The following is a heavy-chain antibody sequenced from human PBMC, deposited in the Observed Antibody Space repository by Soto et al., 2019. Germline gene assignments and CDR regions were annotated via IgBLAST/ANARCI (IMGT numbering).Heavy chain of an antibody. CDR2: ISYDGSNK. J-gene: IGHJ4*02. Sequence: QVQLVESGGGVVQPGRSLRLTCAASGFTLSSYAMHWVRQAPGKGLEWVAVISYDGSNKYYADSVKGRFTISRDNSKNTLYLQMNSLRAEDTAVYYCATGLLNYFDYWGQGTLVTVSS. D-gene: IGHD2-15*01. V-gene: IGHV3-30-3*01. CDR1: GFTLSSYA. CDR3: ATGLLNYFDY.